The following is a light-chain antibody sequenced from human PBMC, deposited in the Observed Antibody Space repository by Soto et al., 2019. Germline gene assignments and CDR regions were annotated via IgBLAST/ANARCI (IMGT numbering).Light chain of an antibody. CDR3: QQYGNSIT. J-gene: IGKJ4*01. CDR2: GTY. CDR1: QSVRSSY. V-gene: IGKV3-20*01. Sequence: EIVLTQSPGIVSLSPGERATLSCRASQSVRSSYLACYQQKFGQAPRLLIYGTYIRAAGIPDRFSGSGSGTDFTLTISRLEPGDFALYYCQQYGNSITFGGGTKVEIK.